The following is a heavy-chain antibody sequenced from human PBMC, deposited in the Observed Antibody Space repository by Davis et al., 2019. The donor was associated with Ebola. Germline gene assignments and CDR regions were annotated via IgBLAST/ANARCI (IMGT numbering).Heavy chain of an antibody. CDR2: IIHSGSA. D-gene: IGHD3-10*01. Sequence: SETLSLTCAVNGGSFTGYYWTWIRQPPGKGLEWIGEIIHSGSANYNPSPKSRVTISEDTSNNQFSLKLTSMTAADTAVYFCARGRGRGFDSWGQGTLVTVSS. CDR3: ARGRGRGFDS. V-gene: IGHV4-34*01. J-gene: IGHJ4*02. CDR1: GGSFTGYY.